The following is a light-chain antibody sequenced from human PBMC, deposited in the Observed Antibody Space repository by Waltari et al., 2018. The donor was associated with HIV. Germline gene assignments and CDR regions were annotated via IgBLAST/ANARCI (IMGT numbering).Light chain of an antibody. V-gene: IGKV3-15*01. CDR2: GAS. CDR1: QSVSSN. Sequence: EIVMTQSPATLSVSPGERATLSCRASQSVSSNLAWYQQKPGQAPRLLIYGASTRATGIPARFSGSGSGTDFTLTISSLEPEDFAVYYCQQRSRKLTFGGGTKVEVK. CDR3: QQRSRKLT. J-gene: IGKJ4*01.